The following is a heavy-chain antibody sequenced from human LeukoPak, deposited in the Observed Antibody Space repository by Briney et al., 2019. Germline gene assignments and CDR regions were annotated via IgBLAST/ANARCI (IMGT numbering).Heavy chain of an antibody. CDR1: GFTFSRYW. J-gene: IGHJ6*02. CDR2: IKKDGSET. Sequence: GGSLRLSCAASGFTFSRYWMSWVRQAPGKGLEWVANIKKDGSETYYVDSVKGRFTISRDNHKNSLYLQMNSLRAEDTAVYYCARNFYGPYYYYGMDVWGQGTTVTVSS. D-gene: IGHD2/OR15-2a*01. CDR3: ARNFYGPYYYYGMDV. V-gene: IGHV3-7*05.